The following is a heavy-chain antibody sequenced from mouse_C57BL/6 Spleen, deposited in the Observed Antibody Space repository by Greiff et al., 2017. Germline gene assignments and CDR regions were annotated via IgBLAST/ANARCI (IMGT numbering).Heavy chain of an antibody. CDR1: GYAFSSSW. CDR3: ARRRGLLPDV. J-gene: IGHJ1*03. D-gene: IGHD1-1*01. V-gene: IGHV1-82*01. Sequence: QVQLQQSGPELVKPGASVKISCKASGYAFSSSWMNWVKQRPGKGLEWIGRIYPGDGDTNYNGKFKGKATLTADKSSSTAYMQLSSLTSEDSAVYFCARRRGLLPDVWGTGTTVTVSS. CDR2: IYPGDGDT.